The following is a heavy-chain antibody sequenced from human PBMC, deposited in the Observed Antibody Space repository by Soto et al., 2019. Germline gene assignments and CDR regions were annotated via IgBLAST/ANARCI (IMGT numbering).Heavy chain of an antibody. J-gene: IGHJ4*02. Sequence: QVQLVQSGAEVRKPGSSVRVSCKASGGSFNRHTISWVRQAPGQGLEWMGGIIPIFGTANHAQKFQGRVTIIADEPTSTVYRELSSLRSDDTAIYYCARGWGYDSTDYYYAYWGQGTLVIVSS. CDR2: IIPIFGTA. CDR1: GGSFNRHT. V-gene: IGHV1-69*01. CDR3: ARGWGYDSTDYYYAY. D-gene: IGHD3-22*01.